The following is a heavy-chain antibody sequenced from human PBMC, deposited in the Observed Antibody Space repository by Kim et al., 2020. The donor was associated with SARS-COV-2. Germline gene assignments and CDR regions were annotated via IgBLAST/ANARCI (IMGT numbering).Heavy chain of an antibody. J-gene: IGHJ5*02. CDR2: SYYSGST. CDR3: ARHLRITIFGVVTGGWFDP. V-gene: IGHV4-39*01. CDR1: GGYISSSSYY. D-gene: IGHD3-3*01. Sequence: SETLSLTCTVSGGYISSSSYYWGWLRQPPGKGLEWIGSSYYSGSTYYNSSLKSRVTISEDTSKNQFSLKRSSVTAADTAVYYWARHLRITIFGVVTGGWFDPWGQGTLVTVSS.